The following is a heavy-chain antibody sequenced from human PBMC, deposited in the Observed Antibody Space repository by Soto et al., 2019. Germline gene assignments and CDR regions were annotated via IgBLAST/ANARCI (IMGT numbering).Heavy chain of an antibody. V-gene: IGHV3-23*01. J-gene: IGHJ4*02. CDR2: ISGSGGTT. D-gene: IGHD2-2*01. Sequence: PGGSLRLSCAASGFTFRSYAMSWVRQAPGKGLEWVSSISGSGGTTYYADSVKGRFTISSDNSKNTLYLQMNSLRAEDTAFYYCAKDQYAYDYWGQGTLVTVS. CDR3: AKDQYAYDY. CDR1: GFTFRSYA.